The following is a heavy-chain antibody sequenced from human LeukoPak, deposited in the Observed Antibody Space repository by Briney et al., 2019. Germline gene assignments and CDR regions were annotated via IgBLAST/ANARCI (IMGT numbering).Heavy chain of an antibody. D-gene: IGHD1-26*01. J-gene: IGHJ4*02. V-gene: IGHV3-23*01. CDR1: GFTFSSYA. Sequence: GGSLRLSCAASGFTFSSYAMSWVRQAPGKGLEWVSAISGSGGSTYYADSVKGRVTISRDNSNNTVSLQMNSLRAEDTGMYYCAKSFGGSYYGSYFDSWGQGILVTASS. CDR2: ISGSGGST. CDR3: AKSFGGSYYGSYFDS.